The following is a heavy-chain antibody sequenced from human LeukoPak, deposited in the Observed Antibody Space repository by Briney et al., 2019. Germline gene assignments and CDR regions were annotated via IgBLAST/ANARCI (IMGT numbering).Heavy chain of an antibody. Sequence: GGSLRLSCAASGFTFSNYAMNWVRQAPGKGLEWVSGISGGGGSTHYADSVNGRFTISRDNSKNTLYLQMNSLRAEDTAVYYCANDLVVVPTGPDYWGQGTLVTVSS. D-gene: IGHD2-2*01. CDR1: GFTFSNYA. V-gene: IGHV3-23*01. CDR2: ISGGGGST. CDR3: ANDLVVVPTGPDY. J-gene: IGHJ4*02.